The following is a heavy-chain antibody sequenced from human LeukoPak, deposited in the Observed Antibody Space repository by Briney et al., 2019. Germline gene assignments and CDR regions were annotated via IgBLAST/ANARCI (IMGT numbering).Heavy chain of an antibody. CDR3: ASGYCSSTSCYPMYYMDV. CDR1: GGTFSSYA. D-gene: IGHD2-2*01. J-gene: IGHJ6*03. CDR2: IIPILGIA. Sequence: SVKVSCKSSGGTFSSYAISWVRQAPGQGLEWMGRIIPILGIANYAQKFQGRVTITADKSTSTAYMELSSLRSEDTAVYYCASGYCSSTSCYPMYYMDVWGKGTTVTVSS. V-gene: IGHV1-69*04.